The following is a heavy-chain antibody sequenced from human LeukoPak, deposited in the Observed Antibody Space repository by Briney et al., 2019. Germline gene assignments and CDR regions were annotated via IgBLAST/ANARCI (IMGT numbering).Heavy chain of an antibody. D-gene: IGHD4-11*01. CDR3: ARHDYSNPRVDY. Sequence: SETLSLTCTVSGVSISSYYWSWIRQPPGKGLEWIGYISYCGYTNFHPSLKSRATISVAMSKNQFSLKLSSVTAADTAVYYCARHDYSNPRVDYWGQGTPVTVSS. J-gene: IGHJ4*02. CDR1: GVSISSYY. CDR2: ISYCGYT. V-gene: IGHV4-59*08.